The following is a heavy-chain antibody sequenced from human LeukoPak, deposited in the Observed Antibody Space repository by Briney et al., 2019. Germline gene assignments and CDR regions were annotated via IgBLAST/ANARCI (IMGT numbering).Heavy chain of an antibody. Sequence: QPGRSLRLSCAASGFTFSSYAMHWVRQAPGKGLEWVAVISYDGSNKYYADSVKGRFTISRDNSKNTLYLQMNSLRAEDTAVYYCARGHGYGGNLRPFDYWGQGTLVTVSS. V-gene: IGHV3-30*04. CDR3: ARGHGYGGNLRPFDY. D-gene: IGHD4-23*01. CDR1: GFTFSSYA. CDR2: ISYDGSNK. J-gene: IGHJ4*02.